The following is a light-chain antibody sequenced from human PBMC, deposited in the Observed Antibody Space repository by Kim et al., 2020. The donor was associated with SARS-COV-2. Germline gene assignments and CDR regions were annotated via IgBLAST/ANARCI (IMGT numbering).Light chain of an antibody. CDR3: QQSYSTLS. Sequence: LSASVGDRVTITCRASQRIGSYVNWYQQKPGKAPNLLIYSASTLQSGVPSRFRDSGSGTDFTLTISSLQPEDFATYYCQQSYSTLSFGGGTKLEI. J-gene: IGKJ4*01. V-gene: IGKV1-39*01. CDR2: SAS. CDR1: QRIGSY.